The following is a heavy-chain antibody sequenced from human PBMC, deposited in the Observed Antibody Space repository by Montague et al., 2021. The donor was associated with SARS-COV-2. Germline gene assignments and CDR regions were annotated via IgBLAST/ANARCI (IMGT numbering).Heavy chain of an antibody. Sequence: SLRLSCAASGFTFSSYSMNWVRQAPGKGLEWVSSISSSSSYIYYADSVKGRFTTSRDNAKNSLYLQMNSLRAEDTAVYYCARDKYYDILTGYYNYWGQGTLVTVPS. V-gene: IGHV3-21*01. CDR3: ARDKYYDILTGYYNY. J-gene: IGHJ4*02. D-gene: IGHD3-9*01. CDR2: ISSSSSYI. CDR1: GFTFSSYS.